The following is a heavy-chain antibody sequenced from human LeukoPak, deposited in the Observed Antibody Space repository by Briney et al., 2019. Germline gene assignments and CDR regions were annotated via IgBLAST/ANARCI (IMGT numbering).Heavy chain of an antibody. V-gene: IGHV4-39*01. J-gene: IGHJ4*02. CDR2: IYYSGST. CDR3: ASHAADTAMDPVDY. D-gene: IGHD5-18*01. Sequence: PSETLSLTCTVSGGSISSSSDYWRWIRQPPGKGLEWIGSIYYSGSTYYNPSLKSRVTISVQTSKNQFSLKLSSVTAAHTAVYYCASHAADTAMDPVDYWGQGTLVTVSS. CDR1: GGSISSSSDY.